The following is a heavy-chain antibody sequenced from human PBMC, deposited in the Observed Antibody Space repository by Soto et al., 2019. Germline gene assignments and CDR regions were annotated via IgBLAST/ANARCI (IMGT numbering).Heavy chain of an antibody. D-gene: IGHD6-13*01. J-gene: IGHJ5*02. Sequence: SETLSLTCAVYGGSFSGYYWSWIRQPPGKGLEWIGEINHSGSTNYNPSLKSRVTISVDTSKNQFSLKLSSVTAADTAVYYCARAKKGIAAAENWFDPWGQGTLVTVSS. CDR3: ARAKKGIAAAENWFDP. CDR2: INHSGST. CDR1: GGSFSGYY. V-gene: IGHV4-34*01.